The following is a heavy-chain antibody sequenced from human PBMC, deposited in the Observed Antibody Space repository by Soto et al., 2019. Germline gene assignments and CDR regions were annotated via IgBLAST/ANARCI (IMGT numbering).Heavy chain of an antibody. CDR1: GDSFSDYY. V-gene: IGHV4-59*01. CDR3: ARGHYSSGWPIDH. D-gene: IGHD6-19*01. Sequence: SETLSLTGTVSGDSFSDYYWNWIRQVPGKGLEWIGFVFHSATTSYNPSLKTRVAISDDTSKKQFSLRLTSVSPADTAIYYCARGHYSSGWPIDHWGQGILVTVSS. J-gene: IGHJ4*02. CDR2: VFHSATT.